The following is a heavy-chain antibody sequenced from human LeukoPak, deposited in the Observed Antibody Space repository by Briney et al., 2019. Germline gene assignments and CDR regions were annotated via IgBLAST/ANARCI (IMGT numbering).Heavy chain of an antibody. CDR3: ARHWLDSGTPDRFDY. D-gene: IGHD3-10*01. J-gene: IGHJ4*02. CDR1: GGSISSYY. V-gene: IGHV4-59*08. CDR2: IYYTGST. Sequence: ASETLSLTCTVSGGSISSYYWSWIRQPPGKGLEWIGYIYYTGSTNYNPSLKSRVTISVDTSKNQFSLKLSSVTAADTAVYYCARHWLDSGTPDRFDYWGQGTLVTVSS.